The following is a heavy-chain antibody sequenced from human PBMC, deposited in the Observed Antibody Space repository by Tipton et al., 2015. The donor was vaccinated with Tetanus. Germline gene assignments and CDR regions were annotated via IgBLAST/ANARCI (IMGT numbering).Heavy chain of an antibody. V-gene: IGHV1-2*02. D-gene: IGHD1-1*01. CDR2: INPNSGGT. CDR1: GYTFTGYY. Sequence: QSGPEVKKPGASVKVSCKASGYTFTGYYMHWVRQAPGQGLEWMGWINPNSGGTNYAQKFQGRVAMTRDTSISTAYMEVSRLRSDNTAIYYCARGRRHDPKTFYGMDRWGQGTTVIVSS. CDR3: ARGRRHDPKTFYGMDR. J-gene: IGHJ6*02.